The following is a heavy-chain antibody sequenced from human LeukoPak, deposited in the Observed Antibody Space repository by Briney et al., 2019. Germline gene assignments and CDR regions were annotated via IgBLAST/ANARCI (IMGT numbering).Heavy chain of an antibody. V-gene: IGHV1-18*01. D-gene: IGHD3-10*01. J-gene: IGHJ4*02. CDR2: ISTYNVDT. CDR3: ASPQGVRGSGSYYNVGSGYYFDY. Sequence: ASVNVSCKASGYTFTSYGSSWVRQAPGQGLEGLGWISTYNVDTNYAQKLQGRVTMTTDTSTSTDYMELSSLRSEDTAVYYCASPQGVRGSGSYYNVGSGYYFDYWGQGTLVTVSS. CDR1: GYTFTSYG.